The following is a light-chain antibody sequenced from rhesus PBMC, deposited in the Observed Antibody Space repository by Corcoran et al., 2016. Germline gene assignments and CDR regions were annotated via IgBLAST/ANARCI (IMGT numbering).Light chain of an antibody. J-gene: IGKJ2*01. CDR1: QGITND. CDR3: QHYYSTPYS. CDR2: KSS. Sequence: DIQMTQSPSSLSASVGDRVTITCRESQGITNDLAWYQQKPGEIPKLLIYKSSSLQSGIPSRFSGSGSGTYFTLTISSLKSEDFATYYCQHYYSTPYSFGQGTKVEIK. V-gene: IGKV1-25*01.